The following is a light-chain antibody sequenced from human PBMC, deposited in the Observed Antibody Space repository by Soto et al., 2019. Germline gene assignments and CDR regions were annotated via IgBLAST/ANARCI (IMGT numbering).Light chain of an antibody. CDR2: DAS. CDR3: QQRSNWPWT. J-gene: IGKJ1*01. V-gene: IGKV3-11*01. CDR1: PSVNSY. Sequence: ETVLTQSPATLSLSPGERATLSCRASPSVNSYLAWYQQKAGQAPRLLIYDASNRATGIPARFSGSGSGTDFTLTISSLEPEDFAVYCCQQRSNWPWTFGQGTKVEIK.